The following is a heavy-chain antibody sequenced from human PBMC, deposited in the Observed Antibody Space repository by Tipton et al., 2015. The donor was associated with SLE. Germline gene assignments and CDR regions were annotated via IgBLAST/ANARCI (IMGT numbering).Heavy chain of an antibody. D-gene: IGHD2-21*01. CDR1: GDSISSSSYY. CDR3: ARTGVSDTWQYYFDY. J-gene: IGHJ4*02. Sequence: TLSLTCIVSGDSISSSSYYWSWIRQPPGKGLEWIGHISYIGSTIYNPSLRSRVTISVDRSRSQFSLGLRSVTAADTAVYYCARTGVSDTWQYYFDYWGQGTLVTVSS. CDR2: ISYIGST. V-gene: IGHV4-61*01.